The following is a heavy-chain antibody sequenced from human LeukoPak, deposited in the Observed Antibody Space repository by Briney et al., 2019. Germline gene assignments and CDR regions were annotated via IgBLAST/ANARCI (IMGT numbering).Heavy chain of an antibody. J-gene: IGHJ4*02. V-gene: IGHV4-59*12. Sequence: PSETLSLTRTVFGNSISSYYWSWIRQPPGKGLEWIGDIYYSGSTNYNPSLKSRVTISVDQSKNQFSLKVSSVTDADTAVYYCARGRRYGDYLNYWGEGTLVTVSS. CDR3: ARGRRYGDYLNY. D-gene: IGHD4-17*01. CDR2: IYYSGST. CDR1: GNSISSYY.